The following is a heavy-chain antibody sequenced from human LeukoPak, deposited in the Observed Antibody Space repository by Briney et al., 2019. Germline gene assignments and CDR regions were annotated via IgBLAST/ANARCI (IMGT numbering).Heavy chain of an antibody. CDR1: GGSISSGGYY. D-gene: IGHD3-10*01. J-gene: IGHJ5*02. V-gene: IGHV4-31*03. CDR2: IYYSGST. Sequence: SQTLSLTCTVSGGSISSGGYYWSWIRQHPGKGLEWIGYIYYSGSTYYNPSLKSRVTISVDTSKNQFSLKLSSVTAADTAVYYCARDKSRARGVLYNWFDHWGQGTLVTVSS. CDR3: ARDKSRARGVLYNWFDH.